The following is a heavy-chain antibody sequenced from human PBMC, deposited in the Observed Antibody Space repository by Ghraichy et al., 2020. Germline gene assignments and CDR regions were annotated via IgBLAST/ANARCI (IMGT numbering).Heavy chain of an antibody. CDR1: GFTFSSYS. V-gene: IGHV3-48*02. CDR2: ISSSSSTI. Sequence: GGSLRLSCAASGFTFSSYSMNWVRQAPGKGLEWVSYISSSSSTIYYADSVKGRFTISRDNAKNSLYQQMNSLRDEDTAVYYCARTLLDYGDYKGTIRYYYYGMDVWGQGTTVTVSS. D-gene: IGHD4-17*01. J-gene: IGHJ6*02. CDR3: ARTLLDYGDYKGTIRYYYYGMDV.